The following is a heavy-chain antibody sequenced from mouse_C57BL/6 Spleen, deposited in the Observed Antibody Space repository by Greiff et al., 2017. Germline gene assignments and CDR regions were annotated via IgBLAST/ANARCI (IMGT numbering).Heavy chain of an antibody. Sequence: QVQLQQSGAELMKPGASVKLSCKATGYTFTGYWIEWVKQRPGHGLGWIGEILPGSGSTNYNEKFKGKVTFTADTSPNTAYMQRSSLTTEDSTIYYCARWAYYSNNYAMDYWGQGTSVTFSS. V-gene: IGHV1-9*01. CDR2: ILPGSGST. D-gene: IGHD2-5*01. CDR3: ARWAYYSNNYAMDY. J-gene: IGHJ4*01. CDR1: GYTFTGYW.